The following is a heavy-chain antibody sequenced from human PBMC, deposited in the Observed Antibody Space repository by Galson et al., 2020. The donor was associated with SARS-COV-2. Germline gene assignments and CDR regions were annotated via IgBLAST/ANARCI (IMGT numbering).Heavy chain of an antibody. D-gene: IGHD3-22*01. CDR1: GYSFTAYY. J-gene: IGHJ4*02. CDR2: SNANSGGT. Sequence: ASVKVSCKASGYSFTAYYIHWVRQAPGQGLEWMGRSNANSGGTNYAQNFQGRVTMTRDTSISTAYMELSGLRSDDTAVYYCARAKLFYYDSSAYPIDFWGQGTLVTVSS. V-gene: IGHV1-2*06. CDR3: ARAKLFYYDSSAYPIDF.